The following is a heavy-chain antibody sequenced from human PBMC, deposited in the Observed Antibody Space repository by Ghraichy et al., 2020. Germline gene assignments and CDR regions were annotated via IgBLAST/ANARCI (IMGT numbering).Heavy chain of an antibody. Sequence: SETLSLTCTVSGGSISSYYWSWIRQPPGKGLEWIGYIYYSGSTNYNPSLKSRVTISVDTSKNQFSLKLSSVTAADTAVYYCARGYYGDYVAYYYYMDVWGKGTTVTVSS. CDR1: GGSISSYY. V-gene: IGHV4-59*01. CDR2: IYYSGST. J-gene: IGHJ6*03. D-gene: IGHD4-17*01. CDR3: ARGYYGDYVAYYYYMDV.